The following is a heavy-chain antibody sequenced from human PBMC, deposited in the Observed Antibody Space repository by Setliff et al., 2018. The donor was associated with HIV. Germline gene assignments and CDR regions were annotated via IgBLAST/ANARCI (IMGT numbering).Heavy chain of an antibody. CDR3: ARDFVHLTNYYDSDRYVY. CDR2: IYHSGGT. V-gene: IGHV4-38-2*02. Sequence: KASETLSLTCAVSGYSISSGYYWGWIRQPPGKGLQWIGSIYHSGGTYYNPSLKSRVTMSVDTSKNQFSLKLTSVTAADTAVYHCARDFVHLTNYYDSDRYVYWGQGTLVTVSS. CDR1: GYSISSGYY. D-gene: IGHD3-22*01. J-gene: IGHJ4*02.